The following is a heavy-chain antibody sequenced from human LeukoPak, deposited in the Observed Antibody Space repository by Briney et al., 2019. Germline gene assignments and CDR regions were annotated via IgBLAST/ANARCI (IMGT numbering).Heavy chain of an antibody. Sequence: SETLSLTCTVSGASISSYYWSWIRQPAGKGLEWLGRVYTSGSMNYNPSFRSRVTLSVDQSNNQFFLKLSAVTAADTAVYYCAGRDYWGQGTLVTVSS. CDR3: AGRDY. CDR1: GASISSYY. CDR2: VYTSGSM. V-gene: IGHV4-4*07. J-gene: IGHJ4*02.